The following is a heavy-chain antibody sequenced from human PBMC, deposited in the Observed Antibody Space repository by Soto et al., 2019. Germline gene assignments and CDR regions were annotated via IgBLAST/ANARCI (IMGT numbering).Heavy chain of an antibody. Sequence: QVHLVQSGAEVKKSGASVKVSCKGSGYDFTTYGITWVRPAPGQGLEWMAWISAHNGNTDYAQKLQGRVTVTRDTSKSTAYMELRSLRSDDTAVYYCARGRYGDYWGQGALVTVSS. CDR1: GYDFTTYG. J-gene: IGHJ4*02. D-gene: IGHD1-1*01. CDR2: ISAHNGNT. V-gene: IGHV1-18*01. CDR3: ARGRYGDY.